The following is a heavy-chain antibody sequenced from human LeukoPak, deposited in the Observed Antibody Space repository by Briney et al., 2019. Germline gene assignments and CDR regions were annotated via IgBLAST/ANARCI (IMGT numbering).Heavy chain of an antibody. CDR1: GGTFSSYA. CDR2: IIPIFGTA. V-gene: IGHV1-69*13. D-gene: IGHD4-23*01. J-gene: IGHJ4*02. CDR3: ATGGAVDPDYGGNADLFDY. Sequence: SVKVSCKASGGTFSSYAISWVRQAPGQGLEWMGGIIPIFGTANYAQKFQGRVTITADESTSTAYMELSSLRSEDTAVYYCATGGAVDPDYGGNADLFDYWGQGTLVTVSS.